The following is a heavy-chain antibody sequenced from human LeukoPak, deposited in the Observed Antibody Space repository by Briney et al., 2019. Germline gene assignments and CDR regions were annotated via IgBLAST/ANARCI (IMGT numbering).Heavy chain of an antibody. D-gene: IGHD4-23*01. V-gene: IGHV3-21*01. J-gene: IGHJ4*02. Sequence: GSLRLSCAASGFTFISYSINWVRQAPGKGLEWISSMSRGSSYIYYADSVKGRFTISRDTAKNSLYLQMNSLRAEDTAVYYCARGNYGGNSAFDCWGQGTLVTVSS. CDR1: GFTFISYS. CDR2: MSRGSSYI. CDR3: ARGNYGGNSAFDC.